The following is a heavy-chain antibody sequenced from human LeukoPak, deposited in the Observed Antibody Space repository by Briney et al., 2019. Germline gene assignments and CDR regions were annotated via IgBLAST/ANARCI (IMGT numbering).Heavy chain of an antibody. Sequence: PGGSPRLSCAASGFTFSTYEINWVRQAPGKGLEWISYISGSADTAYYADSVKGRFTMSRDNARNSLYLQMNSLGAEDTAVYYCTRVGQSYSTSGQALDHWGQGTLVTVSS. CDR1: GFTFSTYE. CDR2: ISGSADTA. D-gene: IGHD2-8*01. J-gene: IGHJ4*02. CDR3: TRVGQSYSTSGQALDH. V-gene: IGHV3-48*03.